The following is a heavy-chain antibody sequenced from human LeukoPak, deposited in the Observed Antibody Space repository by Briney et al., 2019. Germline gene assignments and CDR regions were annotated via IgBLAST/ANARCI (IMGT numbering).Heavy chain of an antibody. CDR3: ARFGGATFAQSFFDY. Sequence: GESLKISCKGSGYSFTSYWIGWVRQMPGKGLEWMGIIYPGDSDTRYSPSLQGQVTISADRSISTTFLQWSSLKASDTAMYYCARFGGATFAQSFFDYWGQGTLVTVSS. CDR1: GYSFTSYW. J-gene: IGHJ4*02. D-gene: IGHD3-16*01. CDR2: IYPGDSDT. V-gene: IGHV5-51*01.